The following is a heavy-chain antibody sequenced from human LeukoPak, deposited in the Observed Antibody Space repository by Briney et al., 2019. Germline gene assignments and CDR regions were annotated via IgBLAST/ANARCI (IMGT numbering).Heavy chain of an antibody. V-gene: IGHV1-18*01. CDR2: ISANDGKI. D-gene: IGHD4-23*01. CDR3: ARGRPHGNDY. J-gene: IGHJ4*02. Sequence: VASVKLSCKASGFVFTGYGFTWVRQAPGQGLEWMGWISANDGKIHYSERYQGRMTMSTDTVTSTVYMELRSLRSDDTAVYYCARGRPHGNDYWGQGTLVTVSS. CDR1: GFVFTGYG.